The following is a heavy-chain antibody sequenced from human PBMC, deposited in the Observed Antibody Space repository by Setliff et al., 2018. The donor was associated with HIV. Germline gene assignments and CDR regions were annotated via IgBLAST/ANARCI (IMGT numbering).Heavy chain of an antibody. V-gene: IGHV4-34*01. CDR2: MNHSGST. CDR1: GGSLSDYS. D-gene: IGHD3-22*01. J-gene: IGHJ5*02. CDR3: ARGQQIVNWFDP. Sequence: PSETLSLTCAVYGGSLSDYSWSWIRQPPGKGLEWIGEMNHSGSTNYNPYLKSRVTISVDASKNQFSLKLSSVTAADTAVYYCARGQQIVNWFDPWGQGTLVTVSS.